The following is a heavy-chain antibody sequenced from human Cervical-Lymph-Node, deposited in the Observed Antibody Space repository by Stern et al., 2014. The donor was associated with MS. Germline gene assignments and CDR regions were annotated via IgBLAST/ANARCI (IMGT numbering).Heavy chain of an antibody. V-gene: IGHV1-69*01. CDR1: GGSFSSYG. D-gene: IGHD1-1*01. CDR3: ARDEIGQTTTHYYYYGMDV. J-gene: IGHJ6*02. CDR2: VIPIFGAT. Sequence: VQLVESGAEVKKPGSSVKVSCKASGGSFSSYGISWVRQAPGQGLEWLGGVIPIFGATPYAQKFQGRVTITADESTSTAYMELRSLRSEDTAVYYCARDEIGQTTTHYYYYGMDVWGQGTTVTVSS.